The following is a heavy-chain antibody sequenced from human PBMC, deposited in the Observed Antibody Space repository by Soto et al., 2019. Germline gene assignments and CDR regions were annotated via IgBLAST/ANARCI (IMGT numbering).Heavy chain of an antibody. D-gene: IGHD2-21*01. CDR2: IIPIFGTA. CDR1: GGTFSIYA. J-gene: IGHJ6*02. Sequence: APVKGSCKASGGTFSIYAISWVRPAPGQGLEWMGGIIPIFGTANYAQKFQGRVTITADESTSTAYMELSSLRSEDTAVYYCARRIVVVNRKVYYYGMDGWGQGTKVTVSS. CDR3: ARRIVVVNRKVYYYGMDG. V-gene: IGHV1-69*01.